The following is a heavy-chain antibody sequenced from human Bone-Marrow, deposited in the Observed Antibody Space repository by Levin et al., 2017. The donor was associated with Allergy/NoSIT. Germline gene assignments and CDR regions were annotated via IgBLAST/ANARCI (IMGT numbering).Heavy chain of an antibody. V-gene: IGHV1-2*02. D-gene: IGHD5-18*01. CDR2: INPNSGGT. J-gene: IGHJ4*02. Sequence: GESLKISCKASGYTFTGYYMHWVRQAPGQGLEWMGWINPNSGGTNYAQKFQGRVTMTRDTSISTAYMELSRLRSDDTAVYYCARDSPYVDTAMVTAFDYWGQGTLVTVSS. CDR3: ARDSPYVDTAMVTAFDY. CDR1: GYTFTGYY.